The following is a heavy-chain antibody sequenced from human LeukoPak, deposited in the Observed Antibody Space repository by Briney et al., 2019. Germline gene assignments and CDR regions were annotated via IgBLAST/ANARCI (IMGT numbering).Heavy chain of an antibody. CDR3: ARCSDTSGWNVYYFDY. CDR1: GGSISSSSYY. D-gene: IGHD6-19*01. V-gene: IGHV4-39*01. J-gene: IGHJ4*02. Sequence: SETLSLTCTVSGGSISSSSYYWGWIRQPPGKGLEWIGSIYYSGSTYYNPSLKSRVTISVDTSRNQFSLKLSSVTAGGTAVYYCARCSDTSGWNVYYFDYWGQGTLVTVSS. CDR2: IYYSGST.